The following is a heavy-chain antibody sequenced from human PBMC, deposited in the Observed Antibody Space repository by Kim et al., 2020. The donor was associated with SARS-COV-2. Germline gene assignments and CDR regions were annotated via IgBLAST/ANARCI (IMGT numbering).Heavy chain of an antibody. CDR1: GGSISSSRYY. CDR2: ISYTGSP. J-gene: IGHJ5*02. Sequence: SETLSLTCTVSGGSISSSRYYWGWIRQPPGKGLEWIASISYTGSPYYNPSLKSRVTISIDTSKNQFSLNLSSVTAADTAVYYCARSGSSSFGHGFDPWGQGTLVTVSS. CDR3: ARSGSSSFGHGFDP. D-gene: IGHD5-12*01. V-gene: IGHV4-39*01.